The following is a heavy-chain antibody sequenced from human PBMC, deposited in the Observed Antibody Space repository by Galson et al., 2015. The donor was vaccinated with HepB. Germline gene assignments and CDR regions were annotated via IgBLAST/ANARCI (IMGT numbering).Heavy chain of an antibody. Sequence: TLSLTCTVSGGSISSGSYYWSWIREPAGKGLEWIGRIYTSGSTNYNPSLKSRVTMSVDTSKNQFSLKLSSVTAADTAVYYCARVLNSYGFGYYYYMDLWGKGTTVTVSS. D-gene: IGHD5-18*01. CDR2: IYTSGST. J-gene: IGHJ6*03. V-gene: IGHV4-61*02. CDR1: GGSISSGSYY. CDR3: ARVLNSYGFGYYYYMDL.